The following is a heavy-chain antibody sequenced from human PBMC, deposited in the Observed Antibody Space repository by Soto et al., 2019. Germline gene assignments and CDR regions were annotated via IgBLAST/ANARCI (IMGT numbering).Heavy chain of an antibody. D-gene: IGHD6-19*01. J-gene: IGHJ6*02. Sequence: GGSLRLSCAASGFTFSSYGMHWVRQAPGKGLEWVAVIWYDGSNKYYADSVKGRFTISRDNSKNTLYLQMNSLRAEDTAVYYCARDVSSGWYHYYGMDVWGQGTTDTVSS. CDR3: ARDVSSGWYHYYGMDV. CDR2: IWYDGSNK. V-gene: IGHV3-33*01. CDR1: GFTFSSYG.